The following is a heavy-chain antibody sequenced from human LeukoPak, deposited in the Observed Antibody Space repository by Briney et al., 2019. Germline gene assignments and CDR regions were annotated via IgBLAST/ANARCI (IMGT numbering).Heavy chain of an antibody. D-gene: IGHD2-21*02. V-gene: IGHV4-30-4*01. Sequence: SETLSLTCTVSGGSISSYYWSWIRQPPGKGLEWIGYIYYSGITYYNPSLRSRVIISIDTSKNLFSLKVNSVTAADTALYFCASRLTATGDFDYWGQGTLVAVSS. J-gene: IGHJ4*02. CDR2: IYYSGIT. CDR3: ASRLTATGDFDY. CDR1: GGSISSYY.